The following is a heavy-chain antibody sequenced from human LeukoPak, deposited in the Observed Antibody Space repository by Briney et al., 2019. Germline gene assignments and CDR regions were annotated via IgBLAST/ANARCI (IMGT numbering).Heavy chain of an antibody. CDR2: INPSGGST. J-gene: IGHJ5*02. Sequence: ASVKVSCKASGYTFTICYMHWVRQAPGQGLEWMGIINPSGGSTSYAQKFQGRVTMTRDTSTSTVYMELSSLRSEDTAVYFCARDACSTTICQAGGNWFDPWGQGTLVIVSS. D-gene: IGHD2-2*01. V-gene: IGHV1-46*01. CDR3: ARDACSTTICQAGGNWFDP. CDR1: GYTFTICY.